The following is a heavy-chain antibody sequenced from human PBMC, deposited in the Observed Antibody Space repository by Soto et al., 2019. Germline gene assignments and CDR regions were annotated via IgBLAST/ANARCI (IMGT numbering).Heavy chain of an antibody. J-gene: IGHJ3*02. Sequence: EVQLLESGGGLVQPGGSRRLSCVAPGFSFRNFAMSWIRQAPGKGLEWISGISDTGSHIYYADSVRGRFSISRDNPKITLYLQMNSLRVNDTAVYYCAKGGSPYFNDDPFDIWGQGTMVTVSS. CDR2: ISDTGSHI. D-gene: IGHD2-15*01. CDR3: AKGGSPYFNDDPFDI. V-gene: IGHV3-23*01. CDR1: GFSFRNFA.